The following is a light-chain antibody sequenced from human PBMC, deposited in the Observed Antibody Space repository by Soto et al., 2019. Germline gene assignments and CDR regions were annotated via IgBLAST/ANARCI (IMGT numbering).Light chain of an antibody. CDR1: SSNIGAGYD. J-gene: IGLJ3*02. CDR2: GNS. CDR3: QSYDSSLSGTWV. V-gene: IGLV1-40*01. Sequence: QSALTQPPSVSGAPGQRVTISCTGSSSNIGAGYDVHWYQQLPGTAPKLLIYGNSNRPSGVPDRFSGYKSGTSASLAITGLQAEDETDEYCQSYDSSLSGTWVFGGGTPLTVL.